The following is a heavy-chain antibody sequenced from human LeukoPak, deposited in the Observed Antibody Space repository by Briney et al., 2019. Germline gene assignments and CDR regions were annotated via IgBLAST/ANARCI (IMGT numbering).Heavy chain of an antibody. J-gene: IGHJ4*02. CDR3: ARDGFDWLLFFDY. Sequence: PGRSLRLSCAASGFTFSSYAMHWARQAPGKGLEWVAVISYDGSNKYYADSVKGRFTISRDNSKNTLYLQMNSLRAEDTAVYYCARDGFDWLLFFDYWGQGTLVTVSS. D-gene: IGHD3-9*01. V-gene: IGHV3-30*04. CDR2: ISYDGSNK. CDR1: GFTFSSYA.